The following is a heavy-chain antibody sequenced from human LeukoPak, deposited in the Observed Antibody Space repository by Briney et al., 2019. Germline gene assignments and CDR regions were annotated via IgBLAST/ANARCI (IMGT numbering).Heavy chain of an antibody. D-gene: IGHD1-1*01. CDR3: ARDFTKTASPDAFDF. CDR1: GDSISNDGYH. J-gene: IGHJ3*01. CDR2: IHNSGGT. V-gene: IGHV4-31*03. Sequence: PSQTLSLTCTVSGDSISNDGYHWTWIRQHPGKGLEWIGYIHNSGGTAYNPSLRGRVSISLDTSLNQFSLTLHSVTAADTAVYYCARDFTKTASPDAFDFWGQGHWSPSLQ.